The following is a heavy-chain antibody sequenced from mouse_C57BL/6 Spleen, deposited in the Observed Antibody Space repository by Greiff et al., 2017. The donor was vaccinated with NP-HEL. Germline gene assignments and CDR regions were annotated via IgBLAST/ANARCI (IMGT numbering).Heavy chain of an antibody. CDR3: AREGDYDDGVDY. D-gene: IGHD2-4*01. Sequence: EVQLVESGPGLVKPSQSLSLTCSVTGYSITSGYYWNWIRQFPGNKLEWMGYISYDGSNNYNPSLKNRISITRDTSKNQFFLKLNSVTTEDTATYYCAREGDYDDGVDYWGQGTTLTVSS. CDR2: ISYDGSN. J-gene: IGHJ2*01. V-gene: IGHV3-6*01. CDR1: GYSITSGYY.